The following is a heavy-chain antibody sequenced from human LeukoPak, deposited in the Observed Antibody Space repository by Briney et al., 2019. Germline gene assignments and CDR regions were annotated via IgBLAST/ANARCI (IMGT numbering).Heavy chain of an antibody. V-gene: IGHV4-59*08. D-gene: IGHD3-10*01. CDR3: ARRPRGYFDY. CDR1: GGSISSYY. CDR2: IYYSRST. J-gene: IGHJ4*02. Sequence: PSETLSLTCTVSGGSISSYYWSWIRQPPGKGLEWIGYIYYSRSTNYNPSLKSRVTISVDTSKNQFSLKLSSVTAADTAVYYCARRPRGYFDYWGQGTLVTVSS.